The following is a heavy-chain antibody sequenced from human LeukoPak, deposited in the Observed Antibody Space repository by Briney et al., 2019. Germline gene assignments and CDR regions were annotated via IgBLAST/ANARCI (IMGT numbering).Heavy chain of an antibody. V-gene: IGHV4-39*07. CDR1: GGSISSSNYY. D-gene: IGHD3-10*01. J-gene: IGHJ5*02. Sequence: PSETLSLTCTVSGGSISSSNYYWGWIRQPPGKGLEWIGSMYYSGSTYYNPSLKSRVTISVDTTKNQFSLKLSSVTAADTAVYYCARDPYYYGSGSYDAWFDPWGQGTLVTVSS. CDR2: MYYSGST. CDR3: ARDPYYYGSGSYDAWFDP.